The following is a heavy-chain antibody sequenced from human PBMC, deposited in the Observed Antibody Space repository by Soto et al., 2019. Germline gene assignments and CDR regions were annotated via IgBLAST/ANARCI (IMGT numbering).Heavy chain of an antibody. D-gene: IGHD3-3*01. Sequence: ASLKVSCKASGGTFSCYAISWVRQAPGQGLEWMGGIIPIFGTANYAQKFQGRVTITADESTSTAYMELSSLRSEDTAVYYCARDSAGDYDFWSGYPSYYYYYGMDVWGQGTTVTVSS. CDR2: IIPIFGTA. V-gene: IGHV1-69*13. J-gene: IGHJ6*02. CDR1: GGTFSCYA. CDR3: ARDSAGDYDFWSGYPSYYYYYGMDV.